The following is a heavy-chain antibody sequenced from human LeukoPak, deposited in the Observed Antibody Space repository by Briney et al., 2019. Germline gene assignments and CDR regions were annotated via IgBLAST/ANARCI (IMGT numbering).Heavy chain of an antibody. J-gene: IGHJ5*02. Sequence: SETLSLTCAVYGGSFSGYYWSWIRQPPGKGQEWIGEINHSGSTNYNPSLKNRVTISVDTSKNQFSLKLSSVTAADTAVYYCAIHIVVVPAAKKKNWFDPWGQGTLVTVSS. CDR1: GGSFSGYY. CDR3: AIHIVVVPAAKKKNWFDP. CDR2: INHSGST. V-gene: IGHV4-34*01. D-gene: IGHD2-2*01.